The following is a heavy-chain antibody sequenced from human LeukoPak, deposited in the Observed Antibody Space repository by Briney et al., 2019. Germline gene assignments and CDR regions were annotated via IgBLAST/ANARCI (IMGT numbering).Heavy chain of an antibody. D-gene: IGHD5-24*01. J-gene: IGHJ4*02. CDR3: ARETEDGNSDY. V-gene: IGHV4-59*01. CDR1: GGSISSYY. Sequence: PSETLSLTCTVSGGSISSYYWSWLRQPPGKRLEWMGYVSDSGSTNSPSLKSRVAISVDTSKNQFSLNLNSVTAADTAVYYCARETEDGNSDYWGQGTLVTVSP. CDR2: VSDSGST.